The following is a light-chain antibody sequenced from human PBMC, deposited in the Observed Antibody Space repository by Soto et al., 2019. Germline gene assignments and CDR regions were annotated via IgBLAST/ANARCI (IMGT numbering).Light chain of an antibody. V-gene: IGKV3-11*01. CDR3: QQRSSWPRT. J-gene: IGKJ1*01. CDR2: DAS. CDR1: QSVGRY. Sequence: EIVLTQSPATLSLSPGEGATLSCRASQSVGRYLAWYQQRPGQAPRLLIYDASNRATGIPARFSGSGSGTDFTLTISSLEPEDLALYYCQQRSSWPRTFGRGTKLEIK.